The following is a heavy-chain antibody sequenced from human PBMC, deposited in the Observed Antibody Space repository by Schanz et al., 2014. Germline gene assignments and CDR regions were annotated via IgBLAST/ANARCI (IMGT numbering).Heavy chain of an antibody. CDR3: ARDHTTESYYSAGPPIDY. J-gene: IGHJ4*02. CDR1: GFTFSSYA. V-gene: IGHV3-48*01. Sequence: VQLVDSGGGLVQPGGSLRLSCAASGFTFSSYAMSWVRQAPGKGLEWVSYISSSSSTRYYADSVKGRFTISRDNSKNTLFLQMNSLRAEDTAVYYCARDHTTESYYSAGPPIDYWGQGTLLTVSS. CDR2: ISSSSSTR. D-gene: IGHD1-26*01.